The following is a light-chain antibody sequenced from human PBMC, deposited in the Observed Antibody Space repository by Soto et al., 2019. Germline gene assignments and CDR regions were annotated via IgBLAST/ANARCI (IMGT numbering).Light chain of an antibody. CDR3: SSYIGTSSLVV. V-gene: IGLV2-14*01. J-gene: IGLJ2*01. CDR1: SSDVGGYNY. Sequence: QSALTQPASVSGSPGQSITISCTGTSSDVGGYNYVSWYQQHPGKAPKLMIYEVSNRPSGVSNRFSGSKSGNTASLTISGLQAEDEADYYCSSYIGTSSLVVFGGGTQLTVL. CDR2: EVS.